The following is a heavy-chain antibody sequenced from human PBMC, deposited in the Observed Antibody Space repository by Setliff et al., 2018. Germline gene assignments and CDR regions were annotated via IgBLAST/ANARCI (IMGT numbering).Heavy chain of an antibody. V-gene: IGHV4-38-2*01. CDR3: ARHRRPDYGDFISWYFDL. J-gene: IGHJ2*01. CDR1: GYSISSGYY. D-gene: IGHD4-17*01. CDR2: IYHSGST. Sequence: PSETLSLTCAVSGYSISSGYYWGWIRQPPGKGLEWIGSIYHSGSTYYNPSLKSRVTISLDMSKNQFSLRLNSVTAADTAVYFCARHRRPDYGDFISWYFDLWGRGTLVTVSS.